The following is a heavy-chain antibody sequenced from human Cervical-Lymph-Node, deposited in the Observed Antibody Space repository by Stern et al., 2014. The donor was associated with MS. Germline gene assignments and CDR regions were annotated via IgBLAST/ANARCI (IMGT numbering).Heavy chain of an antibody. V-gene: IGHV1-2*02. D-gene: IGHD1-26*01. CDR1: GYSFTAYF. CDR2: ISTDTGGA. Sequence: VQLVQSGAEVKKPGASVKVSCKASGYSFTAYFIHWVRQAPGQGLEWMGWISTDTGGANYAQRCQGRVTMTRDTSISTTYMELSRLRSDDTAVYYCARDRGSHSDYWGQGTLVTVSS. CDR3: ARDRGSHSDY. J-gene: IGHJ4*02.